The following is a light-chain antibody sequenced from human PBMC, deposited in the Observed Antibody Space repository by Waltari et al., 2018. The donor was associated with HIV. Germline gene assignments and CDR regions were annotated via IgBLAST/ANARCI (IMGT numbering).Light chain of an antibody. CDR2: DVT. CDR1: SSDVGGYSY. CDR3: CSYAGSYKYI. Sequence: QSALTKPPSVSGSPGQSVTIPCPGTSSDVGGYSYVSWYQQHPAKAPKVLIYDVTKRPSGAPDRFSGSKSGNTASLTISGLQAEDEADYYCCSYAGSYKYILGSGTKVTVL. J-gene: IGLJ1*01. V-gene: IGLV2-11*01.